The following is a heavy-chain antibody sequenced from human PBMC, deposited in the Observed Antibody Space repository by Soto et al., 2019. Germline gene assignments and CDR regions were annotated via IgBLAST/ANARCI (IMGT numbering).Heavy chain of an antibody. J-gene: IGHJ4*02. Sequence: QLQLQESGSVLVKPSQTLSLTCAVSGGPISSGGYSWSWIRQPPGKGLEWIGYIYHSGSTYYNPSLKRRGTISGDRSKSNFSLKLSSVTAADTAVYYRARVPDYWGQGTLVTVSS. CDR2: IYHSGST. CDR3: ARVPDY. V-gene: IGHV4-30-2*01. CDR1: GGPISSGGYS.